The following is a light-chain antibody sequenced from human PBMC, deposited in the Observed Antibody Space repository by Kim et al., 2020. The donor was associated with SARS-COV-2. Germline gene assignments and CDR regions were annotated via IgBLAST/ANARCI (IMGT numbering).Light chain of an antibody. CDR3: LQHNSYPIT. J-gene: IGKJ5*01. CDR2: GAS. V-gene: IGKV1-17*01. Sequence: ASVGDRVTITCRESQDIRNDLGWYQQNPGRAPKRLIYGASSLQSGVPSRFSGSGSGTAFTLTISSLQPEDFATYFCLQHNSYPITFGQGTRLEIK. CDR1: QDIRND.